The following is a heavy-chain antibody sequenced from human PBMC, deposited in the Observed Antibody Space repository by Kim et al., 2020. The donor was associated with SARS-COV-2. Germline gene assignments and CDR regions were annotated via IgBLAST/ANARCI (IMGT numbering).Heavy chain of an antibody. CDR3: ARSITIFPFDY. J-gene: IGHJ4*02. V-gene: IGHV4-34*01. CDR2: INHSGST. D-gene: IGHD3-9*01. CDR1: GGSFSGYY. Sequence: SETLSLTCAVYGGSFSGYYWSWIRQPPGKGLEWIGEINHSGSTNYNPSLKSRVTISVDTSKNQFSLKLSSVTAADTAVYYCARSITIFPFDYWGQGTLVT.